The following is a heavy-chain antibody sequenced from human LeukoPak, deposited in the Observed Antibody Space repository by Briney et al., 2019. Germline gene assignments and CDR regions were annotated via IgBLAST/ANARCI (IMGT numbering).Heavy chain of an antibody. CDR1: GLSLSTSGVG. CDR3: AHNDYESYFDY. CDR2: IYWNDDK. D-gene: IGHD4-17*01. Sequence: ESGPTLVKPTQTLTLTCTFSGLSLSTSGVGVDWIRQPPGKALEWLALIYWNDDKRYSPSLKSRLTITKDTSKNQVVLTMTNMDPVDTATYYCAHNDYESYFDYWGQGTLVTVSS. J-gene: IGHJ4*02. V-gene: IGHV2-5*01.